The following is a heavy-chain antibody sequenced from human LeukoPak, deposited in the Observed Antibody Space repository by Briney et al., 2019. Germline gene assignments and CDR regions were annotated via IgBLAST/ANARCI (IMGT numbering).Heavy chain of an antibody. CDR1: GFTFSSYA. CDR3: ARERTGTPDY. CDR2: ISYDGSNK. J-gene: IGHJ4*02. Sequence: GGSLRLSCAASGFTFSSYATHWVRQAPGKGLEWVAVISYDGSNKYYADSVKGRFTISRDNSKNTLYLQMNSLRAEDTAVYYCARERTGTPDYWGQGTLVTVSS. V-gene: IGHV3-30*01. D-gene: IGHD1-1*01.